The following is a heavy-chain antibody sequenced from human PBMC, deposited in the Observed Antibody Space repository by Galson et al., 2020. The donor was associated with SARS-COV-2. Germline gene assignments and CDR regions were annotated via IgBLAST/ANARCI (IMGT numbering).Heavy chain of an antibody. CDR1: GFSFSSYS. Sequence: GGSLRLSCAASGFSFSSYSMNWVRQPLGKGLEWVSSISGSSSYIYYADSVKGRFTISRDNAKNSLYLQMNSLRDEDTAVYYWAAARGYSNGLFDYWGQGTLVTVSS. CDR2: ISGSSSYI. D-gene: IGHD5-18*01. J-gene: IGHJ4*02. V-gene: IGHV3-21*01. CDR3: AAARGYSNGLFDY.